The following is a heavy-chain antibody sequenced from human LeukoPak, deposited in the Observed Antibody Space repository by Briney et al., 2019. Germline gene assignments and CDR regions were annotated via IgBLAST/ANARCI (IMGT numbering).Heavy chain of an antibody. CDR2: ISGSGGST. J-gene: IGHJ4*02. CDR3: AKEYCSGGSCYYFDY. V-gene: IGHV3-23*01. CDR1: GFTFSSYA. D-gene: IGHD2-15*01. Sequence: GGSLRLSCAASGFTFSSYAMSWVRQAPGKGLEWVSAISGSGGSTYYADSVKGRFTISRDNSKNTLYLQMDSLRAEDTAVYYCAKEYCSGGSCYYFDYWGQGTLVTVSS.